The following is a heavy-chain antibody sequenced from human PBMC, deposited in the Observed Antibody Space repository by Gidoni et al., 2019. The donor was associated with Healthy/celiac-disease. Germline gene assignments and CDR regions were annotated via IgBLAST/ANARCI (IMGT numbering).Heavy chain of an antibody. D-gene: IGHD3-3*01. Sequence: QVQLVESGGGVVQPGRSLRLSCAASGFTFSSYGMHWVRQAPGKGLEWVAVIWYDGSNKYYADSVKGRFTISRDNSKNTLYLQMNSLRAEDTAVYYCARDTYYDFWSGYPINYYYYGMDVWGQGTTVTVSS. CDR1: GFTFSSYG. CDR2: IWYDGSNK. J-gene: IGHJ6*02. CDR3: ARDTYYDFWSGYPINYYYYGMDV. V-gene: IGHV3-33*01.